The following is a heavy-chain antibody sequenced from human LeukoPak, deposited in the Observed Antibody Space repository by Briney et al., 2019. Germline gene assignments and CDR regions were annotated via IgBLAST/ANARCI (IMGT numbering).Heavy chain of an antibody. J-gene: IGHJ4*02. Sequence: PSETLSLTCTVSGGSISSSSTYYWGWIRQPPGKGLEWIGSIYYSGNTYYNPSLKSRVTISVDTSKNQFSLKLSSVTAADTAVYYCARTRYYYNSRSYGAPYYFDYWGQGTLVTVSS. CDR1: GGSISSSSTYY. CDR3: ARTRYYYNSRSYGAPYYFDY. V-gene: IGHV4-39*01. D-gene: IGHD3-10*01. CDR2: IYYSGNT.